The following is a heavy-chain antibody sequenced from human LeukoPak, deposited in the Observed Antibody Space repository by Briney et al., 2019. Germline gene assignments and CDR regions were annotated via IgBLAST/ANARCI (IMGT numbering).Heavy chain of an antibody. J-gene: IGHJ4*02. Sequence: QPGGSLRLSCTASGSSFTNYNMNWVRQAPGKGLEWISYISSSSSVKQYADYVKGRFTVSRDNAKNSLYLQINSLRAEDTAIYYCARDHVDGGGGSSRRGDYWGQGTLVTVSS. CDR2: ISSSSSVK. V-gene: IGHV3-48*01. D-gene: IGHD2-21*01. CDR3: ARDHVDGGGGSSRRGDY. CDR1: GSSFTNYN.